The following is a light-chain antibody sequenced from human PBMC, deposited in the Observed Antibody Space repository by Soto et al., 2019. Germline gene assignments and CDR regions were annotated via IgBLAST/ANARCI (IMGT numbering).Light chain of an antibody. V-gene: IGKV3-20*01. CDR1: RSFASSY. J-gene: IGKJ2*01. CDR2: AAS. CDR3: QHYDSSPPYT. Sequence: EIVLTQSPVTLSLYPGERATLSCRASRSFASSYLGWYQQKPGQAPRLLIYAASTRATGIPDRFSGSGSATDFTLTIITLDPEDYAVYYCQHYDSSPPYTFGQGTKLEIK.